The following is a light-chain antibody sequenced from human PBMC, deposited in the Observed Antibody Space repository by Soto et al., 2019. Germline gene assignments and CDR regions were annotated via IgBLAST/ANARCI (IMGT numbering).Light chain of an antibody. CDR3: QQSYLTPWT. J-gene: IGKJ1*01. CDR2: AAS. V-gene: IGKV1-39*01. CDR1: QSINSY. Sequence: DIQMTQSPSSLSASVGDRVTISCRASQSINSYLNWYQQKPGKAPDLLIYAASGLQSGVPSRFSGSGFGTDFTLTISSLQPEDFGTYFCQQSYLTPWTFGQGTKVEIK.